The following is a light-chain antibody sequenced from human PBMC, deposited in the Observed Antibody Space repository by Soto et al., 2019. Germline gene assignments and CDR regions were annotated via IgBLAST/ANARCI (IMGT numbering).Light chain of an antibody. CDR3: QQRSNWPWT. CDR2: DAS. CDR1: QSVSID. J-gene: IGKJ1*01. V-gene: IGKV3-11*01. Sequence: TQSAATLSVSPGERATLSCMASQSVSIDLAWYQQTPGQAPRLLIYDASNRATGIPARFSGGGSGTVFTLTISRLEPEDFAVYYCQQRSNWPWTFGQGTKVDIK.